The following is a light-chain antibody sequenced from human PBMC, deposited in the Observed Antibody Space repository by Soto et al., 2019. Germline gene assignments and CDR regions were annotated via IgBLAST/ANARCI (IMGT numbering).Light chain of an antibody. Sequence: QSALTQPPSASGSPGQSVTISCTGTSIDVGAYNYVSWYQQLPGKAPKLLIYEVSNRPSGVSNRFSGSKSGNTASLTISGPQAEDEADYYCSSYSSSNTLYDFGSGTKVSVL. CDR3: SSYSSSNTLYD. CDR2: EVS. J-gene: IGLJ1*01. CDR1: SIDVGAYNY. V-gene: IGLV2-14*01.